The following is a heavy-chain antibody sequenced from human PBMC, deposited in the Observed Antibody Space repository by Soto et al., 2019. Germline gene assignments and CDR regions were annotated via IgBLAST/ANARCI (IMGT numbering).Heavy chain of an antibody. J-gene: IGHJ4*02. CDR3: ARETSYHTSAPGRTLDY. V-gene: IGHV3-30-3*01. CDR1: GFTFSSHA. CDR2: ISYEGSNR. D-gene: IGHD1-26*01. Sequence: ESGGGVVQPGRSLRLSCAASGFTFSSHAMHWVRQAPGKGLEWMAVISYEGSNRFYAVSVKGRFTISRDTSKNILYLQMNSLRPEDTAAYYCARETSYHTSAPGRTLDYWGQGTLVTVSS.